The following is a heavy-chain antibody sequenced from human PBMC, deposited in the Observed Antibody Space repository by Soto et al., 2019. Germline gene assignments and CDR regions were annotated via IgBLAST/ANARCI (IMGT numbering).Heavy chain of an antibody. CDR3: AKDIVRYTYGACDN. J-gene: IGHJ4*02. CDR2: ISYDGSNK. V-gene: IGHV3-30*18. D-gene: IGHD5-18*01. Sequence: QVQLVESGGAVVQPGKSLRLSCAASGFTFSSYGMYWIRQAPGKGLEWVAAISYDGSNKFHADSVKGRFTISRDNSQNTLYLQMNSLSTEDKAVYYCAKDIVRYTYGACDNWGQGALVTVSS. CDR1: GFTFSSYG.